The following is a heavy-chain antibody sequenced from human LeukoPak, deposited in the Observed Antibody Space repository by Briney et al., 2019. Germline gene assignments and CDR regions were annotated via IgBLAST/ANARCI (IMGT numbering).Heavy chain of an antibody. J-gene: IGHJ4*02. CDR3: ARHHRVGITTY. Sequence: GESLKISCKGSGYNFSTYWIGWVRQMPGKGLEWMGIIYPGDSDTRYSPSFHGQVTISADKSTTTAYLQWSSLEASDTAIYYCARHHRVGITTYWGQGTLVTVSS. CDR1: GYNFSTYW. D-gene: IGHD1-26*01. V-gene: IGHV5-51*01. CDR2: IYPGDSDT.